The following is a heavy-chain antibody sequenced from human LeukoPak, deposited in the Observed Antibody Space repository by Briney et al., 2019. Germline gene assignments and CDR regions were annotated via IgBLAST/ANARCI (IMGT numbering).Heavy chain of an antibody. V-gene: IGHV3-33*01. CDR1: GFTFSSYG. CDR2: IWYDGSNK. D-gene: IGHD6-13*01. CDR3: ARDAVVGSSWSYFDY. J-gene: IGHJ4*02. Sequence: PGRSLRLSCAASGFTFSSYGMHWVRQAPGKGLEWVAVIWYDGSNKYYAASVKGRFTISRDNSKNTLYLQMNSLRAEDTAVYYCARDAVVGSSWSYFDYWGQGTLVTVSS.